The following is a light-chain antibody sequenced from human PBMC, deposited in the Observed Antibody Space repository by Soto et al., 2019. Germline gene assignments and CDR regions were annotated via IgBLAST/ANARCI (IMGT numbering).Light chain of an antibody. J-gene: IGKJ2*01. Sequence: VLTQSPGTLSLSPGGRATLSCRASQSVSSSNLAWYQKKPGQAPRVLIYGASTRATGIPDRFSGSASGTDCTLTISRLAPEDFAVYYCQQYDKSPYTISQWTNLEI. CDR2: GAS. CDR3: QQYDKSPYT. V-gene: IGKV3-20*01. CDR1: QSVSSSN.